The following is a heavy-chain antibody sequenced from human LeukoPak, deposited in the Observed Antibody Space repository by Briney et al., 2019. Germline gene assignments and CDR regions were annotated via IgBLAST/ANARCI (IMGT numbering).Heavy chain of an antibody. V-gene: IGHV3-66*01. Sequence: GGSLRLSCAASGFTVSSNYMSWVRQAPGKGLEWVSVIYSGGSTYYADSVKGRFTISRDNSKNTLYLQMNSLRAEDTAVYYCARARGYSYGYWYYYYYYMDVWGKGTTVTISS. CDR2: IYSGGST. J-gene: IGHJ6*03. CDR3: ARARGYSYGYWYYYYYYMDV. CDR1: GFTVSSNY. D-gene: IGHD5-18*01.